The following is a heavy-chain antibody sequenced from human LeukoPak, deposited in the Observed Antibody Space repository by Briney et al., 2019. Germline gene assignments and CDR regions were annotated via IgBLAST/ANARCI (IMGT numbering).Heavy chain of an antibody. Sequence: GGSLRLSCAASGFPFSSYAMSWVRQAPGKGLEGVSAISGSGGSTYYADSVKGRFTISRDNSKNTLYLQMNSLRAEDTAVYYCAKEGVDCGGDCYSPGYFDLWGRGTLVTVSS. V-gene: IGHV3-23*01. CDR3: AKEGVDCGGDCYSPGYFDL. CDR1: GFPFSSYA. J-gene: IGHJ2*01. D-gene: IGHD2-21*02. CDR2: ISGSGGST.